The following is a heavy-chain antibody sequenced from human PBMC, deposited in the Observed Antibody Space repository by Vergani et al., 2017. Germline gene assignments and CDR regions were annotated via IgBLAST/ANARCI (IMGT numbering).Heavy chain of an antibody. CDR1: GFKFSDHY. V-gene: IGHV3-11*04. J-gene: IGHJ6*02. D-gene: IGHD2-2*01. CDR2: ISSSSSTI. Sequence: LEESGGGSVKPGGSLRLSCAASGFKFSDHYMSWIRQAPGKGLEWVSYISSSSSTIYYADSVKGRFTISRDNAKNSLYLQMNSLRAEDTAVYYCARYQSRLSETYGMDVWGQGTTVTVSS. CDR3: ARYQSRLSETYGMDV.